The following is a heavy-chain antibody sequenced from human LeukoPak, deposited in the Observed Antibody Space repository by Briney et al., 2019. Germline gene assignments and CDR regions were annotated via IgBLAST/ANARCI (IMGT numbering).Heavy chain of an antibody. Sequence: GPVQVSCQASGYPFTSYGISWVRQAPGQGLEWMGWISAYNGNTNYAQKLQGRVTMTTDTSTSTAYMELRSLRSDDTAVYYCARGGYYDSSGYYNWYFDLWGRGTLVTVSS. CDR1: GYPFTSYG. D-gene: IGHD3-22*01. CDR3: ARGGYYDSSGYYNWYFDL. CDR2: ISAYNGNT. J-gene: IGHJ2*01. V-gene: IGHV1-18*01.